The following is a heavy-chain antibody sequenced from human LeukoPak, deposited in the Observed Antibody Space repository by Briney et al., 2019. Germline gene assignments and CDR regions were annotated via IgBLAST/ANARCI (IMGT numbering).Heavy chain of an antibody. D-gene: IGHD6-19*01. J-gene: IGHJ4*02. CDR1: EFTFDDYA. V-gene: IGHV3-9*03. CDR2: ISWNCGSI. Sequence: GGSLRLSCAASEFTFDDYAMHWVRQAPGKGLEWVSGISWNCGSIGYADSVKGRFTISRDNAKNSLYLQMNSLRAEDMALYYCARQWLALDYWGQGTLLTVSS. CDR3: ARQWLALDY.